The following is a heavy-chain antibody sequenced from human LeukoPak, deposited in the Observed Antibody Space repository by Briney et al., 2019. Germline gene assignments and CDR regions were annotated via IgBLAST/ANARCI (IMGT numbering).Heavy chain of an antibody. V-gene: IGHV4-39*01. CDR1: GGSISSSSYY. Sequence: SETLSLTCTVSGGSISSSSYYWGWIRQPPGKGLEWIGSIYYSGSTYYNPSLKSRVTISVDTSKNQFSLKLSSVTAADTAVYYCARSEKYYDFWSGYYTSSWFDPWGQGTLVTVSS. J-gene: IGHJ5*02. CDR3: ARSEKYYDFWSGYYTSSWFDP. D-gene: IGHD3-3*01. CDR2: IYYSGST.